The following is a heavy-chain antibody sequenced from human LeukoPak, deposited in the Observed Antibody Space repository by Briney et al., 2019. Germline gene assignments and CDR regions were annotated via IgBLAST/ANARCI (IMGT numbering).Heavy chain of an antibody. CDR3: ARGDIVATIYNY. Sequence: ASVKVSCKASGYTFTGYYMHWVRQAPGQGREWMGWINPNSGGTNYAQKFQGWVTMTTDTSTSTAYMELRSLRSDDTAVYYCARGDIVATIYNYWGQGTLVTVSS. D-gene: IGHD5-12*01. J-gene: IGHJ4*02. CDR2: INPNSGGT. V-gene: IGHV1-2*04. CDR1: GYTFTGYY.